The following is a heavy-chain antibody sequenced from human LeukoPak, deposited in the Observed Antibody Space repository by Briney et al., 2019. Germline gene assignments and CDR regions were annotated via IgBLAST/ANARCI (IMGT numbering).Heavy chain of an antibody. CDR2: FDPEDGET. Sequence: ASVKVSCKVSGYTLTELSMHWVRQAPGNGLEWMGGFDPEDGETIYAQKFQGRVTMTEDTSTDTAYMELSSLRSEDTAVYYCATDGVNPYGDPWGMDGWGKGTTVTVSS. D-gene: IGHD4-17*01. CDR3: ATDGVNPYGDPWGMDG. CDR1: GYTLTELS. J-gene: IGHJ6*04. V-gene: IGHV1-24*01.